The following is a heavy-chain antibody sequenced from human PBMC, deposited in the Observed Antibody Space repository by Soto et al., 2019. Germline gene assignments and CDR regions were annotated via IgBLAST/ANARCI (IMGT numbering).Heavy chain of an antibody. D-gene: IGHD2-15*01. CDR1: GFSLSTSGVG. CDR3: AHRYCSGGSCYLVY. Sequence: QITLKESGPTLVKPTQTLTLTCTFSGFSLSTSGVGVGWIRQPPAKALEWLALIYWDDDKRYSPSLKSRLTITKDTSKNQVVLTMTNMDPVDTATYYCAHRYCSGGSCYLVYWGQGTLVTVSS. CDR2: IYWDDDK. V-gene: IGHV2-5*02. J-gene: IGHJ4*02.